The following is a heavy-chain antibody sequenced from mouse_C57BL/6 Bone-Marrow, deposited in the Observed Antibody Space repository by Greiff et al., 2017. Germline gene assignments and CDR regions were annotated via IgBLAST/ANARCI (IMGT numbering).Heavy chain of an antibody. CDR3: ARMSYYDYEGAMDY. D-gene: IGHD2-4*01. J-gene: IGHJ4*01. CDR1: GFTFSDYG. CDR2: ISSGSSTI. V-gene: IGHV5-17*01. Sequence: EVQLQESGGGLVKPGGSLKLSCAASGFTFSDYGMHWVRQAPEKGLEWVAYISSGSSTIYSADTVKGRFTISRDNDKNTLFLQMTSLRSEDTAMYYCARMSYYDYEGAMDYWGQGTSVTVSS.